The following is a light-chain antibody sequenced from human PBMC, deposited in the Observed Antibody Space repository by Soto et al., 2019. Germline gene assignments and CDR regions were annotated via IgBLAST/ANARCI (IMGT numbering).Light chain of an antibody. CDR2: DAS. V-gene: IGKV3D-15*01. CDR1: QSVSSN. Sequence: IVMTQSPATLSVSPWERATLSCRASQSVSSNLAWYQQKPGQAPRLLIYDASTRATGTPARFSGSGSGTKFTLSISSLQSEDFAVYYCQQYNNWPITFGQGTRLEIK. J-gene: IGKJ5*01. CDR3: QQYNNWPIT.